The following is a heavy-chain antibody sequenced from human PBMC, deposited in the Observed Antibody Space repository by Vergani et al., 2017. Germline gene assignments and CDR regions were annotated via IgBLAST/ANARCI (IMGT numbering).Heavy chain of an antibody. CDR3: AKDVGSSSGYFDY. J-gene: IGHJ4*02. Sequence: EVQLVESGGGLVQPGRSLRLSCTASGFTFGDYAMSWVRQAPGKGLEWVGFIRSKAYGGTTEYAASVKGRFTISRDDSKSIAYLQMNSLKTEDTAVYYCAKDVGSSSGYFDYWGQGTLVTVSS. V-gene: IGHV3-49*04. D-gene: IGHD6-6*01. CDR2: IRSKAYGGTT. CDR1: GFTFGDYA.